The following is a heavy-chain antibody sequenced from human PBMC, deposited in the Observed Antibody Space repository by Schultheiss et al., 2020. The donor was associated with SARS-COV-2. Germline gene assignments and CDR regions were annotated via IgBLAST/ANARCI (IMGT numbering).Heavy chain of an antibody. V-gene: IGHV4-39*07. CDR3: ARDRVEAVAVTGWFDP. Sequence: SETLSLTCTVSGGSISSSSYYWGWIRQPPGKGLEWIGSAYHNGNTYYNPSLKSRVTISVDTSKNQFSLKLSSVTAADTAVYYCARDRVEAVAVTGWFDPWGHGNLVTVSS. J-gene: IGHJ5*02. CDR2: AYHNGNT. D-gene: IGHD6-19*01. CDR1: GGSISSSSYY.